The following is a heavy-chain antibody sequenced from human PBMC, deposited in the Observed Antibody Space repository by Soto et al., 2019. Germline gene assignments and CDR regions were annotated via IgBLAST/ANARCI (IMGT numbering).Heavy chain of an antibody. D-gene: IGHD1-26*01. CDR3: ASSSGNNYGVGTNYYFDY. J-gene: IGHJ4*02. Sequence: QVQLVQSGAEVKKPGSSVKVSCKTSGGTFSTYSIVWVRQAPGEGLERMGGIIPIFGTANYAQKLQDRVTITADKSTNTAFMELSSLKSEDTAMYYCASSSGNNYGVGTNYYFDYWGQGTLVTVSS. CDR2: IIPIFGTA. CDR1: GGTFSTYS. V-gene: IGHV1-69*06.